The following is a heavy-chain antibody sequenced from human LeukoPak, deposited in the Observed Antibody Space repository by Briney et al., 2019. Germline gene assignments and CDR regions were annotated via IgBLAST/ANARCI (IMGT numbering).Heavy chain of an antibody. J-gene: IGHJ3*02. Sequence: SETLSLTCTVSGGSISSYYWSWIRQPPGKGLEWIGYIYYSGSTNYNPSLKSRVTISVDKSKNQFSLKLSSVTAADTAVYYCARARFSSGWYSKSDAFDIWGQGTMVTVSS. CDR2: IYYSGST. CDR3: ARARFSSGWYSKSDAFDI. D-gene: IGHD6-19*01. CDR1: GGSISSYY. V-gene: IGHV4-59*12.